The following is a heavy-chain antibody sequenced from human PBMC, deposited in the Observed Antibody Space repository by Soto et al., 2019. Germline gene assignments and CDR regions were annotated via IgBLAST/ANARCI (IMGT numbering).Heavy chain of an antibody. CDR1: GGSISSGGYY. D-gene: IGHD3-10*01. V-gene: IGHV4-31*03. Sequence: SETLSLTCTVSGGSISSGGYYCSWIRQHPGKGLEWIGYIYYSGSTYYNTSLKSRVTISVDTSKNQFSLKLSSVTAADTAVYYCARVGHYGSGSYYPPDYYYYYMDVWGKGTTVTVSS. CDR3: ARVGHYGSGSYYPPDYYYYYMDV. CDR2: IYYSGST. J-gene: IGHJ6*03.